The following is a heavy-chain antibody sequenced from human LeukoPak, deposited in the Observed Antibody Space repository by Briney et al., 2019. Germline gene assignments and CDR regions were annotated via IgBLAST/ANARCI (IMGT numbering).Heavy chain of an antibody. V-gene: IGHV3-33*06. CDR2: IWYDGSNK. Sequence: GGSLRLSCAASGFTFSSYGMHWVRQAPGKGLEWVALIWYDGSNKYYADSVKGRFTISRDNSKNTLYLQMNSLRAEDTAVYYCAKGTGHYYYYMDAWGKGTTLTAYS. D-gene: IGHD1-14*01. CDR1: GFTFSSYG. CDR3: AKGTGHYYYYMDA. J-gene: IGHJ6*03.